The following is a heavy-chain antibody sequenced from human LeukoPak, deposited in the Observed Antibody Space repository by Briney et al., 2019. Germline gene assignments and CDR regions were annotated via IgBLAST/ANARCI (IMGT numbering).Heavy chain of an antibody. Sequence: SETLCLTCAVSGGSISSSNWWSWVRQPPGKGLEWIGEIYHSGSTNYNPSLKSRVTISVDKSKNQFSLKLSSVTAADTAVYYCARVGYVPYYGMDVWGQGTTVTVSS. CDR3: ARVGYVPYYGMDV. CDR2: IYHSGST. V-gene: IGHV4-4*02. D-gene: IGHD5-12*01. J-gene: IGHJ6*02. CDR1: GGSISSSNW.